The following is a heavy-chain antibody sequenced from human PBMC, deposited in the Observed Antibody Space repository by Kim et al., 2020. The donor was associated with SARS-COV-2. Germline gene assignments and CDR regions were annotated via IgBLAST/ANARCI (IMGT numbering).Heavy chain of an antibody. CDR2: ISWNSGSI. J-gene: IGHJ4*02. CDR1: GFTFDDYA. Sequence: GGSLRLSCAASGFTFDDYAMHWVRQAPGKGLEWVSGISWNSGSIGYADSVKGRFTISRDNAKNSLYLQMNSLRAEDTALYYCAKVASSSWGYFDYWGQGT. D-gene: IGHD6-13*01. CDR3: AKVASSSWGYFDY. V-gene: IGHV3-9*01.